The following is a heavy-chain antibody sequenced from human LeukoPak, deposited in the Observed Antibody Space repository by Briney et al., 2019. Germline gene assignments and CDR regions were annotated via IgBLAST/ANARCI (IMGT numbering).Heavy chain of an antibody. Sequence: SETLSLTCTVSGGSISSYYWSWIRQPPGKGLEWIGYIYYSGSTNYNPSLKSRVTISVDTSKNQFSLKLSSVTAADTAVYYCAREVDSRFDTWGQGVLVSVSS. J-gene: IGHJ5*02. D-gene: IGHD3-22*01. CDR1: GGSISSYY. CDR2: IYYSGST. CDR3: AREVDSRFDT. V-gene: IGHV4-59*01.